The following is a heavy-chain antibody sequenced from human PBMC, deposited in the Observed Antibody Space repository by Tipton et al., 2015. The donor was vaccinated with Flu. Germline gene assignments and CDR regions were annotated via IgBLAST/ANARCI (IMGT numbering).Heavy chain of an antibody. V-gene: IGHV1-69*01. D-gene: IGHD3-3*01. CDR2: IIPIFGTT. CDR3: ARGYPGGTVMTFGVVNGMAV. J-gene: IGHJ6*02. Sequence: QMQLVQSGAEVKKPGSSVKVSCKASGGTFSSYAFSWVRQAPGQGLEWMGGIIPIFGTTNYAQKFQGRVTITADESTSTAYMELSRLRSEDTAVYYCARGYPGGTVMTFGVVNGMAVWGQGTTVTVSS. CDR1: GGTFSSYA.